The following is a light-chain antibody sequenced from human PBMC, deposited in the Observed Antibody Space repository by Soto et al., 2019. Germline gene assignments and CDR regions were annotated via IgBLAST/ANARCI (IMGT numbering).Light chain of an antibody. CDR1: SSNIGAGYD. CDR2: ANG. V-gene: IGLV1-40*01. CDR3: QSYDRSLSGYV. J-gene: IGLJ1*01. Sequence: QSVLTQPPPVSGAPGQRVTISCTGSSSNIGAGYDVHWYQQLPGTAPKLLIYANGNRRSGVPDRFSGSKSGTSASLAITGLQAEDEADYYCQSYDRSLSGYVLGTGTKVTVL.